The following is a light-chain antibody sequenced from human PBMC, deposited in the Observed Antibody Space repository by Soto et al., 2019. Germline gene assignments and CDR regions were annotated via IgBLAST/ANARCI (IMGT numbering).Light chain of an antibody. J-gene: IGKJ5*01. V-gene: IGKV4-1*01. CDR1: QSVLYSSNNKNY. Sequence: DIVMTQSPDSLAVSLGERATINCKSSQSVLYSSNNKNYLAWYQQKPGKVPKLLIYAATNLQNGVPSRFSGYGAGTDFTLTISSLQPEDLATYYCQQSYSPPITFGQGTRLEIK. CDR3: QQSYSPPIT. CDR2: AAT.